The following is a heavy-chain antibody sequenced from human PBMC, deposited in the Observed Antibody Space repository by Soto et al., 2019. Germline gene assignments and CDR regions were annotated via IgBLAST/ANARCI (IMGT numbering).Heavy chain of an antibody. CDR1: GGTFSSYA. CDR3: AGDDSSGYYPYMYYFDY. CDR2: IIPIFGTA. V-gene: IGHV1-69*13. Sequence: RASVNVSCKASGGTFSSYAISWVRQAPGQGLEWMGGIIPIFGTANYAQKFQGRVTITADESTSTAYMELSSLRSEDTAVYYCAGDDSSGYYPYMYYFDYWGQGALVTVAS. D-gene: IGHD3-22*01. J-gene: IGHJ4*02.